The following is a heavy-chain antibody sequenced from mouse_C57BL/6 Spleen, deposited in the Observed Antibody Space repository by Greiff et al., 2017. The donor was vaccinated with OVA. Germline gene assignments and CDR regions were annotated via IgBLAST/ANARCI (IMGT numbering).Heavy chain of an antibody. CDR2: FYPGSGSI. CDR3: ARHKEGDYGNYGALDY. V-gene: IGHV1-62-2*01. J-gene: IGHJ4*01. CDR1: GYTFTEST. D-gene: IGHD2-1*01. Sequence: QVHLQQPGAELVKPGASVNLSCKASGYTFTESTIHWVKKRPGQGLEGMGWFYPGSGSIKYDEKFKDKPKLTADKPSSTVYMEISSMTSEDSAVYFCARHKEGDYGNYGALDYWGQGTSVTVSS.